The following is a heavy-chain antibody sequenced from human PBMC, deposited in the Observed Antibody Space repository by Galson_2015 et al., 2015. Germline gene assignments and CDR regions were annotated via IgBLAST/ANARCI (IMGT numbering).Heavy chain of an antibody. J-gene: IGHJ1*01. V-gene: IGHV1-2*06. CDR3: ARKIARAARRAEYSQH. Sequence: SVKVSCKASGYTFTGYYIHWVRQAPGQGLEWMGRIDPNSGDTNYAQKFQGRVTMTRDTSISTAYMEVSGLRSDDTTVYYCARKIARAARRAEYSQHWGQGPLVTASS. CDR1: GYTFTGYY. D-gene: IGHD6-19*01. CDR2: IDPNSGDT.